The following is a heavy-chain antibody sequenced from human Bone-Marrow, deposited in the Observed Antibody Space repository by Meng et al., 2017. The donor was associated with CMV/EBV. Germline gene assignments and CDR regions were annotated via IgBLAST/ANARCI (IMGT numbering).Heavy chain of an antibody. CDR2: INPSGGST. J-gene: IGHJ3*02. V-gene: IGHV1-46*01. CDR1: GYTFTSYY. D-gene: IGHD2-2*01. CDR3: ARDGVVPVACDI. Sequence: ASVKVSCKASGYTFTSYYMHWVRQAPGQGLEWMGIINPSGGSTSYAQKLQGRVTMTRDTSTTTVYMELSSLRSEDTAVYYCARDGVVPVACDIWGQGTMVTVSS.